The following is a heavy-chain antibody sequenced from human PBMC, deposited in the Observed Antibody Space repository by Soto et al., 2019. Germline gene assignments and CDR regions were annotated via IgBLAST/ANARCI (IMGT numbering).Heavy chain of an antibody. CDR3: ARDRLATNYYFDS. J-gene: IGHJ4*02. CDR1: GFSFTDYY. D-gene: IGHD3-16*01. Sequence: LRLSCAASGFSFTDYYMTWIRQAPGKGLEWVSYIDSSGRITYYADSVRGRFTISRDNAKNSLYLQMNSLRAEDTAVYYCARDRLATNYYFDSWGQGTLVTVS. V-gene: IGHV3-11*01. CDR2: IDSSGRIT.